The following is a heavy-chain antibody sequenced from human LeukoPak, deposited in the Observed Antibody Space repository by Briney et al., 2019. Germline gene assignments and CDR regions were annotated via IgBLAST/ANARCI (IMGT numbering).Heavy chain of an antibody. CDR3: ARDSASRYSGGDY. Sequence: ASVKVSCKXSGYTFTGYYMHWVRQAPGQGLEWMGWINPNSGGTNYAQKFQGRVTMTRDTSISTAYMELSRLRSDDTAVYYCARDSASRYSGGDYWGQGTLVTVSS. CDR1: GYTFTGYY. D-gene: IGHD4-23*01. V-gene: IGHV1-2*02. J-gene: IGHJ4*02. CDR2: INPNSGGT.